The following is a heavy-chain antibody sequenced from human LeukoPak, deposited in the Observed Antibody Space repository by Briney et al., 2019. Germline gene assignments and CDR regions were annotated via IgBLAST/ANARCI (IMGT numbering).Heavy chain of an antibody. D-gene: IGHD6-13*01. V-gene: IGHV3-23*01. J-gene: IGHJ4*02. CDR2: ISGSGGSP. CDR3: AKCYDSSSWRIDD. Sequence: GGSLRLSCAASGITFSKYAMTWVRQAPGKGLEWVSSISGSGGSPYYADSVKGRFTISRDNSNNMVYLQANSLRVEDTAIYYCAKCYDSSSWRIDDWGQGTLVTVSS. CDR1: GITFSKYA.